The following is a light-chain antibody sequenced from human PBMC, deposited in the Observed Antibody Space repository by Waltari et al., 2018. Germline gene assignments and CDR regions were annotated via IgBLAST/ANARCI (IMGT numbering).Light chain of an antibody. CDR2: ELS. V-gene: IGLV2-8*01. J-gene: IGLJ3*02. CDR1: ASAVGNYHY. Sequence: QSALPQPPAASGSPGQSVTISCTRTASAVGNYHYVLWYQQHPGKAPQLMIYELSKRPSGVPDRFSGSKSGNTASLTVSGLQAEDEADYYCSSYAGSHYWVFGGGTKLTVL. CDR3: SSYAGSHYWV.